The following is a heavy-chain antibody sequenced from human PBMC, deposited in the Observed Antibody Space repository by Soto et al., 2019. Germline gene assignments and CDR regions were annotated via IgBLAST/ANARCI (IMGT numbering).Heavy chain of an antibody. CDR2: LSGNSDIV. J-gene: IGHJ4*01. D-gene: IGHD4-4*01. CDR3: PISTRKSYTDFDY. V-gene: IGHV3-9*01. CDR1: GLFFDNYP. Sequence: SLRLSCVTSGLFFDNYPKPWIPSAPWKGPEWVSGLSGNSDIVAYADSVKGRFTISRDNAKKSLFLQMNNLRPEDTALCYCPISTRKSYTDFDYWG.